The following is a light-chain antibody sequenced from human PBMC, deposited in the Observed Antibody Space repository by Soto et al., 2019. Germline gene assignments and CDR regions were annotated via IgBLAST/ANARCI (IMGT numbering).Light chain of an antibody. Sequence: EIVMTQSPATLSLSPGERATVSCRASEYVSTNLAWYQQKPGQAPRLLIYGASTRAPGIPARFSGSGSGTEFTLTIGSLQSEDFAVYYCQQYSIWRTFGQGTKVDIK. CDR2: GAS. CDR1: EYVSTN. V-gene: IGKV3-15*01. CDR3: QQYSIWRT. J-gene: IGKJ1*01.